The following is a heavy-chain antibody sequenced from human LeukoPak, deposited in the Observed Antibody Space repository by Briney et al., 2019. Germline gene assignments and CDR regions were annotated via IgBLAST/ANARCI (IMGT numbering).Heavy chain of an antibody. Sequence: QPGGSLRLSCAASGFTFSEYSMHWVRQAPGKGLEYVSAISTNGGSTYHANSVKGRFTISRDDPKNTLDLQMGSLRPEDMAVYYCARGFRYYGSGIDYWGQGTLVTVSS. CDR1: GFTFSEYS. D-gene: IGHD3-10*01. CDR2: ISTNGGST. CDR3: ARGFRYYGSGIDY. J-gene: IGHJ4*02. V-gene: IGHV3-64*01.